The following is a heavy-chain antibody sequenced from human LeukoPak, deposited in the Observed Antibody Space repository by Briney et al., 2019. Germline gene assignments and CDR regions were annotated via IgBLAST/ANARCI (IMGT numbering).Heavy chain of an antibody. CDR3: ASSVRFLEWLPIDY. CDR1: GYTLTELS. V-gene: IGHV1-24*01. Sequence: VASVKVSCKVSGYTLTELSMHWVRQAPGKGLEWMGGFDPEDGETIYAQKFQGRVTMTEDTSTDTAYMELSSLRSEDTAVYYCASSVRFLEWLPIDYWGQGTLVTVSS. D-gene: IGHD3-3*01. J-gene: IGHJ4*02. CDR2: FDPEDGET.